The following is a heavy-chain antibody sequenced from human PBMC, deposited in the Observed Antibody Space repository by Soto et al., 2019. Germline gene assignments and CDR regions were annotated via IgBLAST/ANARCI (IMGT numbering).Heavy chain of an antibody. V-gene: IGHV3-7*01. CDR3: AREIAARL. Sequence: GGSLRLSWAASGFTFSSYWMSWFRQAPGKGLEWVANIKQDGSEENYVDSVKGRFTISRDNAKNALYLQMNSLRVEDTAVYYCAREIAARLWGKGTTVTVSS. CDR1: GFTFSSYW. J-gene: IGHJ6*04. D-gene: IGHD6-6*01. CDR2: IKQDGSEE.